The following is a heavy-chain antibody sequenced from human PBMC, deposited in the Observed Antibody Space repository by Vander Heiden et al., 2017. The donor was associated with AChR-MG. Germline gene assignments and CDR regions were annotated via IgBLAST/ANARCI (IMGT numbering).Heavy chain of an antibody. CDR2: ISVAGGKS. D-gene: IGHD1-1*01. J-gene: IGHJ4*02. Sequence: EVQLLQSGGGLAQSGGSLRLSCVASGFTFSSYAMNWVRQAPGKGLEWLAAISVAGGKSLYADSVKGRFTVSRDNSNNTLFLQMNSLRDEDTAIYYCARVSPRFTTGPLDYWGQGGLVTVSS. CDR3: ARVSPRFTTGPLDY. V-gene: IGHV3-23*01. CDR1: GFTFSSYA.